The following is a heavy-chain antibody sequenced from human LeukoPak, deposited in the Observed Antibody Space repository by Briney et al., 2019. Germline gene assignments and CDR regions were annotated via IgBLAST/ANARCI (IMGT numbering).Heavy chain of an antibody. CDR3: ARYRLSDSPINWFDP. D-gene: IGHD3-22*01. Sequence: PSVKVSCKASGYSFSSFGITWVRQAPGQGLEWMGWISAYTGNAEYAQKFQGRVTLTTDTSTNTAYMELGSLMSDDTAVYYCARYRLSDSPINWFDPWGQGTLVTVSS. CDR2: ISAYTGNA. J-gene: IGHJ5*02. CDR1: GYSFSSFG. V-gene: IGHV1-18*01.